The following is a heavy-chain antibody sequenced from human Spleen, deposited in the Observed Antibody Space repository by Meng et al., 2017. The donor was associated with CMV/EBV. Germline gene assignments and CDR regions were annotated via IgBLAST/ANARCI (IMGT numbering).Heavy chain of an antibody. Sequence: GESLKISCAASGFTFSSYAMSWVRQAPGKGLEWVSAISGSGGSTYYADSVKGRFTISRDNSKNTLYLQMNSLRAEDTAVYYCARGYCSGGSCSNWGQGTLVTVSS. D-gene: IGHD2-15*01. CDR3: ARGYCSGGSCSN. V-gene: IGHV3-23*01. J-gene: IGHJ4*02. CDR2: ISGSGGST. CDR1: GFTFSSYA.